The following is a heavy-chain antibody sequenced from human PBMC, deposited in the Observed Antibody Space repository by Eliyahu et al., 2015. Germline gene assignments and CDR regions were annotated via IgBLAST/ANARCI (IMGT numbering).Heavy chain of an antibody. CDR2: IXSGGST. V-gene: IGHV3-53*01. D-gene: IGHD3-10*01. CDR3: ARDRGIWFGELGLGN. J-gene: IGHJ4*02. Sequence: EVQLVESGGGLIQPGGSLRXSCXASGFTVXSNYMSWVRQAPGKGLEWVSVIXSGGSTYYADSVKGRFTISRDNSKNTLYLQMNSLRAEDTAVYYCARDRGIWFGELGLGNWGQGTLVTVSS. CDR1: GFTVXSNY.